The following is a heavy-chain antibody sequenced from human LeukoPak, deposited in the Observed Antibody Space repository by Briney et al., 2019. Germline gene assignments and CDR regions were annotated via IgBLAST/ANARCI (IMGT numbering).Heavy chain of an antibody. D-gene: IGHD6-19*01. CDR2: IWYDGSNK. CDR3: ARVSSGWQGAFDI. CDR1: GFIFSSYG. J-gene: IGHJ3*02. V-gene: IGHV3-33*07. Sequence: PGGSLRLSCAVSGFIFSSYGMYWVRQAPGKGMEWVAVIWYDGSNKYYADSVKGRFTISRDNAKNSLYLQMNSLRAEDTAVYYCARVSSGWQGAFDIWGQGTMVTVSS.